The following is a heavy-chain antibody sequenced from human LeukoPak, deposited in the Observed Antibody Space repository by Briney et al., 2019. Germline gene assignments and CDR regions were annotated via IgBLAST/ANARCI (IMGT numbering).Heavy chain of an antibody. J-gene: IGHJ4*02. CDR2: ISGSGMTT. CDR3: AKRDSSGYSHYFDY. Sequence: GGSLRLSCAASGFLVSSNYMSWVRQAPGKGLEWVSAISGSGMTTYYADSVKGRFTISRDNSKNTLYLQMNSLRAEDTAVYYCAKRDSSGYSHYFDYWGQGTLVTVSS. CDR1: GFLVSSNY. V-gene: IGHV3-23*01. D-gene: IGHD3-22*01.